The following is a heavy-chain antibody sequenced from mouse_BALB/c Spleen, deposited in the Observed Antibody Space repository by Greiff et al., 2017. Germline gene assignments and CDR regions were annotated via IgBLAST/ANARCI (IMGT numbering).Heavy chain of an antibody. J-gene: IGHJ4*01. CDR2: IRSKANNHAT. V-gene: IGHV6-6*01. CDR1: GFTFSDAW. D-gene: IGHD1-2*01. CDR3: TPTLLTLAMDY. Sequence: EVQVVESGGGLVQPGGSMKLSCAASGFTFSDAWMDWVRQSPEKGLEWVAEIRSKANNHATYYAESVEGRFTISRDDSKSSVYLQMNSLRAEDTGIYYCTPTLLTLAMDYWGQGTSVTVSS.